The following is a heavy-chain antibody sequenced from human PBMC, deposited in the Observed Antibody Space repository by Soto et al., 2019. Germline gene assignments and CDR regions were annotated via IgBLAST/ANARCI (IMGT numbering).Heavy chain of an antibody. Sequence: QVQLQESGPGLVKPSGTLSLTCAVSGGSISSSNWWSWVRQPPGKGLEWIGEIYHSGSTNYNPSLKSRVTISVDKSKTQFSRKLSSVTAAHTAVSYCARDYMVRGVMRWFDPWGQGTLVTVSS. CDR1: GGSISSSNW. J-gene: IGHJ5*02. D-gene: IGHD3-10*01. V-gene: IGHV4-4*02. CDR3: ARDYMVRGVMRWFDP. CDR2: IYHSGST.